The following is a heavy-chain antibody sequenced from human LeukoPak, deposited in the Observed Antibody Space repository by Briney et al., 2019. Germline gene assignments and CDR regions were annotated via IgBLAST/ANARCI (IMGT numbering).Heavy chain of an antibody. J-gene: IGHJ4*02. CDR1: GGSFSGYY. CDR2: INHSGST. Sequence: PSETLSLTCAVYGGSFSGYYWSWIRQPPGKGLEWIGEINHSGSTNYNPSLKSRVTISVDTSKNQFSLKLSSVTAADTAVYYCARGLRYCSSTSCFALSSFDYWGQGTLVTVSS. CDR3: ARGLRYCSSTSCFALSSFDY. D-gene: IGHD2-2*01. V-gene: IGHV4-34*01.